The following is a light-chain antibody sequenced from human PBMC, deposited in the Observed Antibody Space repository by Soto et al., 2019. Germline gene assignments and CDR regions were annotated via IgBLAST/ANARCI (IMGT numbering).Light chain of an antibody. V-gene: IGKV3-15*01. CDR1: QSVSTN. Sequence: EIVMTQSPATLSWSLAKTATLSCRASQSVSTNLAWYQQKPRQAPTLLIYHASPRATGLPAMFSGSGSGTELTLTFSSLQSEDFAVYYCQQYKNWPPITFGQGTRLEIK. CDR2: HAS. J-gene: IGKJ5*01. CDR3: QQYKNWPPIT.